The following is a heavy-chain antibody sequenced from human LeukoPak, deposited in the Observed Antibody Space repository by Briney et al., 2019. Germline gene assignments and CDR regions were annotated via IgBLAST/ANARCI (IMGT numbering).Heavy chain of an antibody. Sequence: ASVKVSCKASGYTFTGYYMHWVRQAPGQGLEWMGWINPNSGGTNYAQKFQGRVTMTRDTSISTAYMELSRLRSDDTAVYYCGSAFVYYYGMDVWGQGTTVTVSS. J-gene: IGHJ6*02. CDR2: INPNSGGT. CDR1: GYTFTGYY. CDR3: GSAFVYYYGMDV. V-gene: IGHV1-2*02.